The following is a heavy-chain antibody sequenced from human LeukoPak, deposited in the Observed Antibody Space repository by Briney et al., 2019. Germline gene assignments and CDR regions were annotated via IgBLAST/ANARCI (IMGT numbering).Heavy chain of an antibody. CDR1: GFTFSNYW. J-gene: IGHJ4*02. D-gene: IGHD1-14*01. Sequence: GGSLRLSCVASGFTFSNYWMHWVRQAPEKGLMWVSKINSDGSGPDYADSVKGRFTISRDNAKNMLYLQMNSLRAEDTAVYYCARDVYGLGDYWGQGTLVTVSS. CDR2: INSDGSGP. V-gene: IGHV3-74*01. CDR3: ARDVYGLGDY.